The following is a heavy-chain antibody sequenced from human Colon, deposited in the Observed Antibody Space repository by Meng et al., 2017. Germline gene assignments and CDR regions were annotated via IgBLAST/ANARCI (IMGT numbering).Heavy chain of an antibody. CDR1: GDSYTSHSW. CDR3: LRGSGCSV. Sequence: VHLRVSGLEVVRPWVTLSLTFAVSGDSYTSHSWGAWVRQPPGKGXEGIGKSHHRCRSACNPSLRSRVSMSMDKSKNQFSLKLTSVTAADTAVYHCLRGSGCSVWGQGTLVTVSS. CDR2: SHHRCRS. J-gene: IGHJ1*01. V-gene: IGHV4-4*02. D-gene: IGHD3-10*02.